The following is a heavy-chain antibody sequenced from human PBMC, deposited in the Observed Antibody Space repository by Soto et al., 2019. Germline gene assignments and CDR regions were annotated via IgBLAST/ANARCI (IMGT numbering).Heavy chain of an antibody. J-gene: IGHJ3*02. Sequence: GGSLRLSCAASEFTFSNYAMSWVRQAPGKGLEWVAAISYDGNNKYHADSVKGRFTISRDNSKNTLYLQMNSLRDEDTAVYYCARETDAADIWGLGTMVTVSS. CDR1: EFTFSNYA. CDR3: ARETDAADI. CDR2: ISYDGNNK. V-gene: IGHV3-30-3*01.